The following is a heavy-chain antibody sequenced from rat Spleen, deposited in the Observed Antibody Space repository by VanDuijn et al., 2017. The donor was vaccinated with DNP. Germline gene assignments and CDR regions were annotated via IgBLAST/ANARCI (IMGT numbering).Heavy chain of an antibody. Sequence: EVQLVESGGGLVQPGRSLKLSCAASGFTFSDYYMAWVRQAPTKGLEWVAYISYDGGSTYYGDSVKGRFTISRDNAKSTLYLQMNSLRSEDMANYYCARRVDGYFDYWGQGVMVTVSS. CDR3: ARRVDGYFDY. D-gene: IGHD1-12*02. CDR1: GFTFSDYY. CDR2: ISYDGGST. J-gene: IGHJ2*01. V-gene: IGHV5-22*01.